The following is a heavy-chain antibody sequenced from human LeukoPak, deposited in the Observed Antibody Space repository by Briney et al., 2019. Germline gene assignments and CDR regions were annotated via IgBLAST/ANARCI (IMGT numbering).Heavy chain of an antibody. CDR2: ISSSSTNI. D-gene: IGHD3-9*01. CDR3: ARDVRYFTY. V-gene: IGHV3-21*01. Sequence: KPGGSLRLSCAASGSTFSSYTMNWVRQAPGKGLEWVSSISSSSTNIYYADSVKGRFTISRDNAKNSLYLQMNSLRAEDTAVYYCARDVRYFTYWGQGTLVTVSS. CDR1: GSTFSSYT. J-gene: IGHJ4*02.